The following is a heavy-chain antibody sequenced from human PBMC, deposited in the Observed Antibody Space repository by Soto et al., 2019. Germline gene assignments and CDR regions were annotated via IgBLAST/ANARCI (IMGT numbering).Heavy chain of an antibody. CDR3: ARSGRNSYGWLDP. V-gene: IGHV3-11*06. Sequence: QVQLVESGGGLVKPGESLRLSCAASGFSLGDYYMTWLRQAPGKGLEWVSYISCSSSYIKYADSVKGRFTISRDNAKNSLYLQMKSLRAEDAAVYYCARSGRNSYGWLDPWGQGTLVTVSS. J-gene: IGHJ5*02. CDR2: ISCSSSYI. D-gene: IGHD5-18*01. CDR1: GFSLGDYY.